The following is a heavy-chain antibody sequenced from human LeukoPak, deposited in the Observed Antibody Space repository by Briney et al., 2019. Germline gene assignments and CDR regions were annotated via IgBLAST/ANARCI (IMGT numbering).Heavy chain of an antibody. J-gene: IGHJ4*02. Sequence: PGGSLRLSCAASGFTLGNYGMGWVRQAPGKGPEWVSGINWNGGSTGYADSVEGRFTISRDNAKNSQYLQMNSLRVEDTALYYCARAQTYGDSRLLLDYWGQGTLVTVSS. CDR3: ARAQTYGDSRLLLDY. D-gene: IGHD4-17*01. V-gene: IGHV3-20*04. CDR2: INWNGGST. CDR1: GFTLGNYG.